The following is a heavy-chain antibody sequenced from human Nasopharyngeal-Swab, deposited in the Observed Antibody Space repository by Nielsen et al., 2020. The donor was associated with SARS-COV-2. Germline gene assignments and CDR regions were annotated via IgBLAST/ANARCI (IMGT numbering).Heavy chain of an antibody. CDR2: INHSGST. CDR1: GGSFSGYY. CDR3: ARGSGGIAAAGTIRFDP. Sequence: GSLRLSCAVYGGSFSGYYWSWIRQPPGKGLEWIGEINHSGSTNYNPSLKSRVTISVDTSKNQFSLKLSSVTAADTAVYYCARGSGGIAAAGTIRFDPWGQGTPVTVSS. V-gene: IGHV4-34*01. J-gene: IGHJ5*02. D-gene: IGHD6-13*01.